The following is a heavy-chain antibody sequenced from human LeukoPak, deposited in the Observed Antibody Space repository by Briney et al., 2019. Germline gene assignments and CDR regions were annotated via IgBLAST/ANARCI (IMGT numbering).Heavy chain of an antibody. CDR1: GFTFSSYC. CDR3: ARGDFDWPNMDNYYYYYMDV. CDR2: IKQDGSEK. D-gene: IGHD3-9*01. J-gene: IGHJ6*03. Sequence: GGSLRLSCAASGFTFSSYCMSCVRQAPGKGQEWVANIKQDGSEKYYVDSVKGRFTISREKAKKSLYLQMKSLRAEDTAVYYCARGDFDWPNMDNYYYYYMDVWGKGTTVTVSS. V-gene: IGHV3-7*04.